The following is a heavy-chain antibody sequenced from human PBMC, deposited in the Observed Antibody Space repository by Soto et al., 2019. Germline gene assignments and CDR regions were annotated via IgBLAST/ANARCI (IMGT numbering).Heavy chain of an antibody. CDR1: GYTFTSYG. V-gene: IGHV1-18*01. J-gene: IGHJ4*02. CDR3: ARGTPLPIAVPGLDY. D-gene: IGHD6-19*01. CDR2: ISAYNGNT. Sequence: GASVKVSCKASGYTFTSYGISWVRQAPGQGLEWMGWISAYNGNTNYAQKLQGRVTMTTDTSTSTAYMELRSLRSDDTAVYYCARGTPLPIAVPGLDYWGQGTLVTVSS.